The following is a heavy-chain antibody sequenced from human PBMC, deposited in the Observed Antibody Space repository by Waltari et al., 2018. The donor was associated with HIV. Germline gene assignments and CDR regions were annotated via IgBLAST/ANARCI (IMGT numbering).Heavy chain of an antibody. J-gene: IGHJ1*01. Sequence: QVQLQESGPGLVKPSETLSLICNVSGGSIASSDSLWGWNRHSPEVNPGWVGSAVYSRCAHFVTGQLFAKSSLKRRVGRSVDTSKNQVSLRLTAVTAADTGLYYCVRHAADFRPGFGWILAGVFEPWGLGTQVIVS. CDR2: AVYSRCAHFVTGQL. V-gene: IGHV4-39*01. D-gene: IGHD6-19*01. CDR1: GGSIASSDSL. CDR3: VRHAADFRPGFGWILAGVFEP.